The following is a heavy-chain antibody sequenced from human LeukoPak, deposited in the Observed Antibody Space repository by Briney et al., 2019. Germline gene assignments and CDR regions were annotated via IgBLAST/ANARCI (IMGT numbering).Heavy chain of an antibody. CDR3: ARKDWNDVRAFDI. CDR2: IYYSGST. D-gene: IGHD1-1*01. J-gene: IGHJ3*02. V-gene: IGHV4-39*07. Sequence: GSLRLSCAASGFTFSSYGMHWVRQPPGKGLEWIGSIYYSGSTYYNPSLKSRVTISVDTSKNQFSLKLSSVTAADTAVYYCARKDWNDVRAFDIWGQGTMVTVSS. CDR1: GFTFSSYG.